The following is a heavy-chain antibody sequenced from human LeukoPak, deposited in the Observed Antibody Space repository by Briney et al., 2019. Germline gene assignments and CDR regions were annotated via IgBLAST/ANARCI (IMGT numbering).Heavy chain of an antibody. Sequence: SETLSLTCTVSGGSISSYYWSWIRQPAGKGLEWIGRIYTSGSTNYNPSLKSRVTMSVDTSKNQFSLKLSSVTDADTAVYYCASQRDLRGYSFDPWGQGTLVTVSS. D-gene: IGHD6-25*01. CDR1: GGSISSYY. CDR2: IYTSGST. CDR3: ASQRDLRGYSFDP. V-gene: IGHV4-4*07. J-gene: IGHJ5*02.